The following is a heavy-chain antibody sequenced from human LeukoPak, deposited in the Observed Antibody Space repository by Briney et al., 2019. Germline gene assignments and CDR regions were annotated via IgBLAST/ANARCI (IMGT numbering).Heavy chain of an antibody. V-gene: IGHV4-61*02. D-gene: IGHD1-26*01. CDR3: VRGVVGSWGYYFDH. J-gene: IGHJ4*02. Sequence: PSQTLSLTCTVSGGSFSSGSYYWSWIRQPAGKGLEWIGRIYISGSTNYNPSVKSRVTISVDTSKNQFSLKLSSVTAADTAVYYCVRGVVGSWGYYFDHWGQGTLVTVSS. CDR1: GGSFSSGSYY. CDR2: IYISGST.